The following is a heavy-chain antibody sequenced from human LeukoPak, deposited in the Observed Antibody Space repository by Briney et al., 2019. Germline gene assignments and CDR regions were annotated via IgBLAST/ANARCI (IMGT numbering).Heavy chain of an antibody. V-gene: IGHV3-33*01. D-gene: IGHD5-12*01. CDR1: GITFSSYG. J-gene: IGHJ4*02. CDR2: IWYDGSNK. CDR3: ARGFGGYDFDY. Sequence: GGSLRLSCAASGITFSSYGMHWVRQAPGKGLEWVAVIWYDGSNKYCADSVKGRFTISRDNSKNMLYLQMNSLRAEDTAVYYCARGFGGYDFDYWGEGALVTVSS.